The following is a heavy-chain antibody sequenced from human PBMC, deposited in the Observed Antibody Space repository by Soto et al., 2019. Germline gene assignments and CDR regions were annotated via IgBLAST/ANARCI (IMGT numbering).Heavy chain of an antibody. J-gene: IGHJ6*02. Sequence: EASVKVSCKASGGTFSSYAISWVRQAPGQGLEWMGGIIPIFGTANYAQKFQGRVTITADESTSTAYMELSSLRSEDTAVYYCARDSYDILTGLDYYYYYGLDVWGQGTTVTVSS. D-gene: IGHD3-9*01. CDR3: ARDSYDILTGLDYYYYYGLDV. V-gene: IGHV1-69*13. CDR2: IIPIFGTA. CDR1: GGTFSSYA.